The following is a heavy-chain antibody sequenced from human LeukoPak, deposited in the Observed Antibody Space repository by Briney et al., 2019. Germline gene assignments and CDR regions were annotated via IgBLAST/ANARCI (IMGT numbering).Heavy chain of an antibody. CDR1: GGSISSGDYY. D-gene: IGHD3-10*01. V-gene: IGHV4-30-4*01. CDR2: IYYSGST. J-gene: IGHJ4*02. CDR3: ARDGSGSDFDY. Sequence: SETLSLTCTVSGGSISSGDYYWSWIRQPPGKDLEWIGYIYYSGSTYYNPSLKSLVTISVDTSKNQFSLKLSSVTAADTAVYYCARDGSGSDFDYWGQGTLVTVSS.